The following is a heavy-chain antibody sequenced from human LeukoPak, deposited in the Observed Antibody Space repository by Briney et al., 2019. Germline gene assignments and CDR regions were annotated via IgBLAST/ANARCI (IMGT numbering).Heavy chain of an antibody. Sequence: GEALKTSCKGSGYSFTSYWIGWVRQTPGKGLEWMGIIYPGDSDTRYSPSFQGQVTISADKSISTAYLQWSSLKASDTAMYYCAKQYYDSSGYSQYYFDYWGQGTLVTVSS. V-gene: IGHV5-51*01. J-gene: IGHJ4*02. CDR3: AKQYYDSSGYSQYYFDY. CDR1: GYSFTSYW. D-gene: IGHD3-22*01. CDR2: IYPGDSDT.